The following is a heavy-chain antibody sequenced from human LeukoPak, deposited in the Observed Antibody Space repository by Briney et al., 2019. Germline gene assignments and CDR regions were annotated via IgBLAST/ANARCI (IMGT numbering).Heavy chain of an antibody. CDR3: ARGELLRLRDRAFGY. J-gene: IGHJ4*02. V-gene: IGHV3-30*04. D-gene: IGHD1-7*01. CDR1: GFTFSSYA. Sequence: GRSLRLSCAASGFTFSSYAMHWVRQAPGQGLEWVATISYDGSNKYYANSVRGRFSISRDNSKNTLYLQLNSLRADDTAVYYCARGELLRLRDRAFGYWGQGSLVTVSS. CDR2: ISYDGSNK.